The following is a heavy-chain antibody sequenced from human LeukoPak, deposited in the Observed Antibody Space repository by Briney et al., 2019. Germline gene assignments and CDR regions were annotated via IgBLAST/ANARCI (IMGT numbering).Heavy chain of an antibody. CDR1: GVSINSGSYF. D-gene: IGHD1-26*01. CDR2: IYTSGIT. Sequence: SETLSLNCTVSGVSINSGSYFWSWIRQPAGKGLEWIGRIYTSGITNYNSSLMSRATISIDTSKNQFSLKLSSVTAADTAVYYCARSNSGSYRELDYWGQGALVTVSS. V-gene: IGHV4-61*02. CDR3: ARSNSGSYRELDY. J-gene: IGHJ4*02.